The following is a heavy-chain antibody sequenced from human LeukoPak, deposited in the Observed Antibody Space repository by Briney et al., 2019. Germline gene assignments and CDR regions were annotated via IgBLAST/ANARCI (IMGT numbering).Heavy chain of an antibody. J-gene: IGHJ4*02. CDR1: GGSFSGYF. D-gene: IGHD4-11*01. Sequence: PSETLSLTCAVYGGSFSGYFWCWIRQPPGKGLEWIGEINHSGSTNYNPSLNSRVTISVDTSKNQFSLKLSSVTTADTAVYYCAGTVTKQPSIDYWGQGTLVTVSS. CDR3: AGTVTKQPSIDY. V-gene: IGHV4-34*01. CDR2: INHSGST.